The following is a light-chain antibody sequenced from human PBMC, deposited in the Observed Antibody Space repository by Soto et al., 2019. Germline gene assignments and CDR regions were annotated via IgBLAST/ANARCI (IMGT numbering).Light chain of an antibody. J-gene: IGLJ1*01. CDR1: ISDVGGYDY. V-gene: IGLV2-14*01. CDR3: SSYSISTAYL. CDR2: EVS. Sequence: QSVLTQPASGSGSPGQSITISCTGTISDVGGYDYVSWYQLHPGKAPKLMVFEVSNRPSGVSYRFSGCKSGNTASLTISGLQAEDEADYFCSSYSISTAYLFGTGTKVTVL.